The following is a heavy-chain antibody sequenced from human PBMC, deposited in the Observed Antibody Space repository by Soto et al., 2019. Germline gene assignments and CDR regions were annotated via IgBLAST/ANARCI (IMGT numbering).Heavy chain of an antibody. J-gene: IGHJ4*02. Sequence: SETLSLTFTVSGASISSYYWGWIRQPPGKGLEWIGYIYYSGSTNYNPSLKSRVTISVDTSKNQFSLKLSSVTAADTAVYYCARLPGIAVAGNDYWGQGTLVTVS. V-gene: IGHV4-59*08. CDR2: IYYSGST. CDR3: ARLPGIAVAGNDY. CDR1: GASISSYY. D-gene: IGHD6-19*01.